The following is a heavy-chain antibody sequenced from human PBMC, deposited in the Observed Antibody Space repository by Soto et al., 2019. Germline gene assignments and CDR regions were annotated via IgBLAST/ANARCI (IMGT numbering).Heavy chain of an antibody. J-gene: IGHJ5*02. CDR3: AREVVETSSLWLDP. CDR1: GYTFRSYD. CDR2: VHPETGST. Sequence: ASVKVSCKASGYTFRSYDITWVRQAPGQGLEWMGWVHPETGSTGYAQRFQGRVSMTSDTSRNTTYMELSDLRVEDTAVYYCAREVVETSSLWLDPWGQGTLVTVS. D-gene: IGHD6-6*01. V-gene: IGHV1-8*02.